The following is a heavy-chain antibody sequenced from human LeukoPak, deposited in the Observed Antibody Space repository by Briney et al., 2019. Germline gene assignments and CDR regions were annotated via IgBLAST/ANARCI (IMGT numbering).Heavy chain of an antibody. J-gene: IGHJ4*02. CDR1: GFTFSSYA. D-gene: IGHD3-22*01. V-gene: IGHV3-30-3*01. CDR3: ARDYYYDSSGYYSFFDY. CDR2: ISYDGSNK. Sequence: TGGSLRLSCAASGFTFSSYAMHWVRQAPGKGLEWVAVISYDGSNKYYADSVKGRFTISRDNSKNTLYLQMNSLRAGDTAVYYRARDYYYDSSGYYSFFDYWGQGTLVTVSS.